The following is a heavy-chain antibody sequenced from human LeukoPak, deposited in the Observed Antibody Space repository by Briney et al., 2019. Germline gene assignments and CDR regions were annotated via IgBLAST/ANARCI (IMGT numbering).Heavy chain of an antibody. CDR1: GFTSSSYG. CDR2: IWYDGSNK. J-gene: IGHJ4*02. Sequence: GGSLRLSCAASGFTSSSYGMHWVRQAPGKGLEWVAVIWYDGSNKYYADSVKGRFTISRDNSKNTLYLQMNSLRAEDTAVYYCARDWEYYYGSGPRFDYWGQGTLVTVSS. CDR3: ARDWEYYYGSGPRFDY. V-gene: IGHV3-33*01. D-gene: IGHD3-10*01.